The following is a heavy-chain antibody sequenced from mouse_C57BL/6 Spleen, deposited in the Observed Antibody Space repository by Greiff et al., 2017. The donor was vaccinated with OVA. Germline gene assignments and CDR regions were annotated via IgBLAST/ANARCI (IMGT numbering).Heavy chain of an antibody. CDR1: GFTFSGYG. CDR3: ARTGYSYYFDY. D-gene: IGHD2-3*01. CDR2: ISSGSSTI. Sequence: EVHLVESGGGLVKPGGSPKLSCAASGFTFSGYGMHWVRQAPAKGLEWVAYISSGSSTIYYADTVKGRFTISRDNAKNTLFLQMTSLRSEDTAMYYCARTGYSYYFDYWGQGTTLTVSS. V-gene: IGHV5-17*01. J-gene: IGHJ2*01.